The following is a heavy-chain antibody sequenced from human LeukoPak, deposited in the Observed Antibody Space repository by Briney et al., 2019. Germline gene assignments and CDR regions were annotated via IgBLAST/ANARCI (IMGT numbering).Heavy chain of an antibody. J-gene: IGHJ6*02. CDR1: GFTFNNYA. D-gene: IGHD6-19*01. Sequence: PGGSLRLSCAASGFTFNNYAVSWVRQAPGKGLEWVSVISGSGGSTYYADSVKGRFTISRDNFKNTLYLQMNSLRAEDTAVYYCAKAGLDSSGPWYGMDVWGQGTTVTVSS. CDR2: ISGSGGST. CDR3: AKAGLDSSGPWYGMDV. V-gene: IGHV3-23*01.